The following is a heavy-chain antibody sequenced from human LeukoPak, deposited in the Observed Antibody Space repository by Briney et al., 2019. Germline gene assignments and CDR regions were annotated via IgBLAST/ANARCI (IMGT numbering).Heavy chain of an antibody. CDR1: GFTFSSYG. D-gene: IGHD3-9*01. V-gene: IGHV3-33*01. CDR2: IWYDGSNK. Sequence: PGGSLRLSCAASGFTFSSYGMHWVRQAPGKGLEWVAVIWYDGSNKYYADSVKGRFTISRDNSKNTLYLQMNSLRAEDTAVYYCARADPLYYDILTGPIDYWGQGPLVTVSS. CDR3: ARADPLYYDILTGPIDY. J-gene: IGHJ4*02.